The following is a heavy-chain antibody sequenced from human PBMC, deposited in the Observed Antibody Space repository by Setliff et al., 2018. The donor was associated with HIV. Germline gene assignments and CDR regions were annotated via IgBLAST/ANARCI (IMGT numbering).Heavy chain of an antibody. CDR3: ARDRNCGDYNLDYYYYMDV. D-gene: IGHD3-9*01. J-gene: IGHJ6*03. CDR1: GFIFSSYS. V-gene: IGHV3-48*01. Sequence: PGGSLRLSCAASGFIFSSYSMNWVRQAPGKGLEWVSYISSSTSTIYYADSAKGRFTISRDNAKNSLYLQMNGLRAEDTAVYYCARDRNCGDYNLDYYYYMDVWGKGTTVTVSS. CDR2: ISSSTSTI.